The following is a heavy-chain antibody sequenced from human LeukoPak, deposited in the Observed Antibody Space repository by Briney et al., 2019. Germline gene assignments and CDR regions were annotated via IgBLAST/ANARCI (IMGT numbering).Heavy chain of an antibody. J-gene: IGHJ4*02. CDR3: ARRRWQRGPDVVNPFDY. CDR1: GGSISSYY. V-gene: IGHV4-4*07. D-gene: IGHD5-12*01. CDR2: IYTSGST. Sequence: PSETLSFTCTVSGGSISSYYWSWIRQPAGKGLEWIGRIYTSGSTNYNPSLKSRVTMSVDTSKNQFSLKLSSVTAADTAVYYCARRRWQRGPDVVNPFDYWARERWSPSPQ.